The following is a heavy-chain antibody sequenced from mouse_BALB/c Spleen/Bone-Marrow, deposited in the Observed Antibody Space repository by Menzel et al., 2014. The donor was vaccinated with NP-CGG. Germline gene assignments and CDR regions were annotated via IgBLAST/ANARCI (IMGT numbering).Heavy chain of an antibody. J-gene: IGHJ2*01. V-gene: IGHV1-54*01. D-gene: IGHD2-3*01. Sequence: VQLQQSGAELVRPGTSVKVSCKASGYAFTDYLMEWLKQRPGQGLEWIGVINPGSGSTNYNEKFKDKATLTADKSSSTAYMQLSSLTSDDSAVYFCARYDGYSDYWGQGTTLTVSS. CDR2: INPGSGST. CDR1: GYAFTDYL. CDR3: ARYDGYSDY.